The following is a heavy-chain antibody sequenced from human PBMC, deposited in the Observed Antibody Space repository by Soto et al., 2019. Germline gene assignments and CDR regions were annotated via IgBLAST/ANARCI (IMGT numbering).Heavy chain of an antibody. J-gene: IGHJ6*02. D-gene: IGHD3-9*01. CDR1: GYRFTNYW. V-gene: IGHV5-51*01. CDR3: ARRRAGYLGGMDV. Sequence: EVQLVQSGAEVKKPGQSLKISCRGSGYRFTNYWIAWVRQMPGKGLEWMGTIYPGDSETKYSPSFQGQVTISSDESIRTAYVQWSSLKASDTAMYYCARRRAGYLGGMDVWGQGTTVTVSS. CDR2: IYPGDSET.